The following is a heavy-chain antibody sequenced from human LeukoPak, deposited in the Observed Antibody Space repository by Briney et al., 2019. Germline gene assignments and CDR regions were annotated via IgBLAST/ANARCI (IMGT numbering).Heavy chain of an antibody. Sequence: SVKVSCKASGYTFTSYGISWVRQAPGQGLEWMGGIIPIFGTANYAQKFQGRVTITADESTSTAYMELSSLRSEDTAVYYCARDRGTTVVPVAEGFDPWGQGTLVTVSS. D-gene: IGHD4-23*01. J-gene: IGHJ5*02. CDR3: ARDRGTTVVPVAEGFDP. V-gene: IGHV1-69*13. CDR2: IIPIFGTA. CDR1: GYTFTSYG.